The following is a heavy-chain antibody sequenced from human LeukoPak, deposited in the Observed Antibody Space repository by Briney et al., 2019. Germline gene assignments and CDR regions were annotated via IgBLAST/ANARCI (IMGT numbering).Heavy chain of an antibody. CDR3: ARAPRNGYYNY. CDR1: GFTFSSYS. J-gene: IGHJ4*02. CDR2: ISSSSSYI. V-gene: IGHV3-21*01. D-gene: IGHD3-3*01. Sequence: GGSLRLSCAASGFTFSSYSMNWVRQAPGKGLNWVSSISSSSSYIYYADSVKGRFTISRDNAKNSLYLQMNSLRAEDTAVYYCARAPRNGYYNYWGQGTLVTVSS.